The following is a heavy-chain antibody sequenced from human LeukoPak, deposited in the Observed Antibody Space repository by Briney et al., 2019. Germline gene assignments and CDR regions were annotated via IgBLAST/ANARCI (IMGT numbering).Heavy chain of an antibody. CDR2: IWYDGSNK. CDR3: ARCSGTYLFDY. V-gene: IGHV3-33*01. J-gene: IGHJ4*02. Sequence: PGGSLRLSCAASGFTFSSYGMHWVRQAPGKGLEWVAVIWYDGSNKYYADSMKGRFTTSRDNSKNTLYLQMNSLRAEDTAVYYCARCSGTYLFDYWGQGALVTVSS. CDR1: GFTFSSYG. D-gene: IGHD1-26*01.